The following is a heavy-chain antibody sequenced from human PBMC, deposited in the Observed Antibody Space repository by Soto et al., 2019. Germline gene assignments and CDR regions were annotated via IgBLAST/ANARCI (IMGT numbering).Heavy chain of an antibody. CDR3: VMVDNYVTPTLQDV. CDR1: GYIFVNYG. D-gene: IGHD3-16*01. J-gene: IGHJ6*02. V-gene: IGHV1-18*01. CDR2: ISPYTGNT. Sequence: QVQLVQSGDEVKKPGASVKVSCKASGYIFVNYGIAWVRQAPGQGLEWMGWISPYTGNTHSASKVQGRLTMTTDTSTSTAYMDLGSLTSGDTAVYYCVMVDNYVTPTLQDVWGQGTTVTVSS.